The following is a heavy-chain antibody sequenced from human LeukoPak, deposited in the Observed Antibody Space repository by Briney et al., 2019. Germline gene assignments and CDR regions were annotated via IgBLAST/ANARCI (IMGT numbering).Heavy chain of an antibody. D-gene: IGHD5-24*01. CDR2: ISSSGSTI. CDR3: ARDYKYAFDN. V-gene: IGHV3-11*04. J-gene: IGHJ4*02. Sequence: MAGGSLRLSCAASGFTFSDYYMSWIRQAPGKGLEWVSYISSSGSTIYYADSVKGRFTISGDKAKNSLYLQMNSLRVEDTAVYYCARDYKYAFDNWGQGTLVTVSS. CDR1: GFTFSDYY.